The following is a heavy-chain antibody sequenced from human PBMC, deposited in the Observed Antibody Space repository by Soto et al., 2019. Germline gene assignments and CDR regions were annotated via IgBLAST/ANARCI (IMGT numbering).Heavy chain of an antibody. CDR1: GGSISSYY. Sequence: PSETLSLTCTVSGGSISSYYWSWIRQPPGKGLEWIGYIYYSRSTNYNPSLKSRVTISVNTSKNQFSLKLSSVTAADTAVYYCARERRDYSRSYYYMDVWGKGTTVTVSS. CDR2: IYYSRST. V-gene: IGHV4-59*01. J-gene: IGHJ6*03. CDR3: ARERRDYSRSYYYMDV. D-gene: IGHD2-21*01.